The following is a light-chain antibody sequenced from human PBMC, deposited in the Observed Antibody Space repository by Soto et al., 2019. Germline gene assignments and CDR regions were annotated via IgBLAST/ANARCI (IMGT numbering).Light chain of an antibody. CDR1: SGDIGGYNY. Sequence: QSALTQPASVSGSPGQSITISCTGTSGDIGGYNYVSWYQQHPGKAPKLMIYEVSKRPPGVPDRFSGSKSGNTASLTVSGLQADDEADYYCSSYAGSDNFVFGTGTKLTVL. J-gene: IGLJ1*01. V-gene: IGLV2-8*01. CDR3: SSYAGSDNFV. CDR2: EVS.